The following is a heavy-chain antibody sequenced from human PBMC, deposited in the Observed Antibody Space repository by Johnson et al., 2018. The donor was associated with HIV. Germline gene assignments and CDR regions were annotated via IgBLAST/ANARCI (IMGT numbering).Heavy chain of an antibody. D-gene: IGHD3-22*01. CDR2: LSYDGSNK. Sequence: QVQLVESGGGVVQPGRSLGLSCAASGFSFSSYAMHWVRQAPGKGLEWVASLSYDGSNKYYADSVKGRFTISRDNSKNTLYLQMNSLRAEDTAVYYCARDRGYYDSSGGEAFDIWGQGTMVSVSS. J-gene: IGHJ3*02. V-gene: IGHV3-30*04. CDR1: GFSFSSYA. CDR3: ARDRGYYDSSGGEAFDI.